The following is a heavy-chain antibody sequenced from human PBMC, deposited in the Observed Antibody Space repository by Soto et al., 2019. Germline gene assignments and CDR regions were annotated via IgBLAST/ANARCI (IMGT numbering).Heavy chain of an antibody. D-gene: IGHD4-4*01. CDR2: ISSSSSTI. CDR3: ARDYSNYINWFDP. J-gene: IGHJ5*02. CDR1: GFTFSSYS. V-gene: IGHV3-48*02. Sequence: EVQLVESGGGLVQPGGSLRLSCAASGFTFSSYSMNWVRQAPGKGLEWVSYISSSSSTIYYADSVKGRFTISRDNAKNSLYLQMNSLRDGDTAVYYCARDYSNYINWFDPWGQGTLVTVSS.